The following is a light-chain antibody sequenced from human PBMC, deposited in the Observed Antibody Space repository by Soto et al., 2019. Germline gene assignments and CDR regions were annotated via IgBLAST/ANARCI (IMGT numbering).Light chain of an antibody. V-gene: IGLV2-14*01. Sequence: QSVLTQPASVSGSPGQSITISCTGSGRDIGAYDYVSRYQQHPGKAPKLLIYGVKNRPSGVSYRFSASKSAFTASLTISGLQAEDEAHYYCSSYTTSYFYVFGPGTKVT. CDR3: SSYTTSYFYV. CDR1: GRDIGAYDY. J-gene: IGLJ1*01. CDR2: GVK.